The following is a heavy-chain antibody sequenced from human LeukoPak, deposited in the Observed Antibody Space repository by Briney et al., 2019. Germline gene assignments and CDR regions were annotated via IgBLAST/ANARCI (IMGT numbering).Heavy chain of an antibody. CDR3: AKSDYYDSSGHPSSFEY. CDR1: GFTFRFYA. V-gene: IGHV3-23*01. J-gene: IGHJ4*02. Sequence: GGSLRPSCAASGFTFRFYAMSWVRQAPGKGREWVSAASGSGDTTYYADSVEGRFTISRDNSKNTLYLQMNSLRAEDTAVYYCAKSDYYDSSGHPSSFEYWGQGTLVTVSS. CDR2: ASGSGDTT. D-gene: IGHD3-22*01.